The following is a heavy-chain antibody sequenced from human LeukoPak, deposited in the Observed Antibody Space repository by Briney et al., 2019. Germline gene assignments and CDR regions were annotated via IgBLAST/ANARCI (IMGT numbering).Heavy chain of an antibody. J-gene: IGHJ3*02. CDR3: APGAGLDAFDI. CDR2: ISYDGSNK. D-gene: IGHD3/OR15-3a*01. Sequence: GRSLRLSCAASGFTFSSYAMHWVRQAPGKGLEWVAVISYDGSNKYYADSVKGRFTISRDNSKNTLYLQMSSLRAEDTAVYYCAPGAGLDAFDIWGQGTMVTVSS. V-gene: IGHV3-30-3*01. CDR1: GFTFSSYA.